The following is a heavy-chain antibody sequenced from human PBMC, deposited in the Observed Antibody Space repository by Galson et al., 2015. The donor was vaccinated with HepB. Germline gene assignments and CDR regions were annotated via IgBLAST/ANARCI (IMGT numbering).Heavy chain of an antibody. J-gene: IGHJ4*02. CDR3: ARVGGAFDY. Sequence: SLRLSCAASGFTLSSYAMHWVRQAPGKGLEWVAVISYDGSNKYYADSVKGRFTISRDNSKNTLYLQMNSLRAEDTAVYYCARVGGAFDYWGQGTLVTVSS. CDR2: ISYDGSNK. CDR1: GFTLSSYA. D-gene: IGHD3-16*01. V-gene: IGHV3-30-3*01.